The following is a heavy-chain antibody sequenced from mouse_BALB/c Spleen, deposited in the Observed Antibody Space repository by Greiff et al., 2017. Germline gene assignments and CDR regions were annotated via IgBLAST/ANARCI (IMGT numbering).Heavy chain of an antibody. Sequence: EVKLMESGGGLVQPGGSLRLSCATSGFTFTDYYMSWVRQPPGKALEWLGFIRNKANGYTTEYSASVKGRFTISRDNSQSILYLQMNTLRAEDSATYYCARDEYGYYLAWFAYWGQGTLVTVSA. CDR1: GFTFTDYY. CDR2: IRNKANGYTT. J-gene: IGHJ3*01. CDR3: ARDEYGYYLAWFAY. D-gene: IGHD2-10*02. V-gene: IGHV7-3*02.